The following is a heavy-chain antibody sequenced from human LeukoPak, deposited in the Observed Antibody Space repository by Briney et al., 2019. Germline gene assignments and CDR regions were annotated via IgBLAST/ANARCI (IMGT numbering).Heavy chain of an antibody. D-gene: IGHD2-2*02. V-gene: IGHV4-31*03. CDR3: ARDRRYCSSASCYMAYYGMDV. J-gene: IGHJ6*02. CDR2: IYYSGST. CDR1: GGSISSGGYY. Sequence: PSQTLSLTCTLSGGSISSGGYYWSWIRQHPGKGLEWFGYIYYSGSTYYNPSLQSRVTISVDTSKNQFSLKLSSVTAADTAVYYCARDRRYCSSASCYMAYYGMDVWGQGTTVTVSS.